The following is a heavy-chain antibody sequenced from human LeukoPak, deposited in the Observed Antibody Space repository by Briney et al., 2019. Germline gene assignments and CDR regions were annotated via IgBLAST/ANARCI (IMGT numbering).Heavy chain of an antibody. D-gene: IGHD2-2*01. J-gene: IGHJ4*02. CDR3: ARARRPIVVVPAGRYYFDY. Sequence: SETLSLTCTVSGGSISSGDYYWSWIRQPPGKGLEWIGYIYYSGSTYYNRSLKSRVTISVDTSKHQFSLKLSSVTAADTAVYYCARARRPIVVVPAGRYYFDYWGQGTLVTVSS. CDR2: IYYSGST. V-gene: IGHV4-30-4*01. CDR1: GGSISSGDYY.